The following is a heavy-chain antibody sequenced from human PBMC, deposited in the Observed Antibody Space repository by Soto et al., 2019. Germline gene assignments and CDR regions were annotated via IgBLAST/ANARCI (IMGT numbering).Heavy chain of an antibody. CDR2: IIPIGGTT. J-gene: IGHJ5*02. CDR3: ARDSGQVWFGEPHLISDP. CDR1: GGTFSSYA. D-gene: IGHD3-10*01. Sequence: VASVKVSCKASGGTFSSYAIIWVRQAPGQGLEWMGRIIPIGGTTNYAQKFQGRVTMTRDTSTSTVYMELSSLRSEDTAVYYCARDSGQVWFGEPHLISDPWGQGTLVTVSS. V-gene: IGHV1-69*04.